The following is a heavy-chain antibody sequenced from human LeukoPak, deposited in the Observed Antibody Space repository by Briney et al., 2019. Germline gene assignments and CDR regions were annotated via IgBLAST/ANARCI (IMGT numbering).Heavy chain of an antibody. CDR2: INHSGST. CDR1: GGSFSDHY. Sequence: SGTLSLTCAVYGGSFSDHYWSWIRQPPGKGLEWIGEINHSGSTNYNPSLKGRVTISVDTSKSQFSLKLRSVTAADTAVYYCARGGNYWYFDLWGRGTLVTVSS. CDR3: ARGGNYWYFDL. V-gene: IGHV4-34*01. J-gene: IGHJ2*01.